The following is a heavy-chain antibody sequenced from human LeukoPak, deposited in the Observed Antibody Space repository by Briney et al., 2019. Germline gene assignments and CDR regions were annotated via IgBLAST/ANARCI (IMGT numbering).Heavy chain of an antibody. CDR3: ARGSPKHDS. Sequence: SETLSLTCTVSGGSISSSSYYWGWLRQPPGKGLEWIGSIYYSGSTYYNPSLKSRLTISVDPSKNQFSLKLKSVTAADTAVYYCARGSPKHDSWGQGTLVTVSS. CDR2: IYYSGST. CDR1: GGSISSSSYY. V-gene: IGHV4-39*07. J-gene: IGHJ5*01.